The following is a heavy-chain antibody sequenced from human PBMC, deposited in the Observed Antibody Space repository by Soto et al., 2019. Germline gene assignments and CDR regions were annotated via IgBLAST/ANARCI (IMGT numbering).Heavy chain of an antibody. Sequence: GASVKVSCKASGYTFSDFDINWLRQAAGQGPEWMGWMNAKSGDTFSAQRLQGKFNMTWDTSLSTAYMEVGSLTSDDAAIYYCARGKPFNYAGSDVWGQGTTVT. CDR3: ARGKPFNYAGSDV. V-gene: IGHV1-8*01. J-gene: IGHJ6*02. CDR2: MNAKSGDT. CDR1: GYTFSDFD. D-gene: IGHD3-16*01.